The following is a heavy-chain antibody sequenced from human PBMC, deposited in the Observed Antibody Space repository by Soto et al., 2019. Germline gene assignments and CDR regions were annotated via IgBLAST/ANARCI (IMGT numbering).Heavy chain of an antibody. Sequence: SVKVSCKASGGTFSSYTISWVRQAPGQGLEWMGRIIPILGIANYAQRFQGRVTITADKSTSTAYMELSSLRSEDTAVYYCARPFDVNIVALDVWGKGTTVTVSS. D-gene: IGHD5-12*01. CDR1: GGTFSSYT. CDR2: IIPILGIA. CDR3: ARPFDVNIVALDV. J-gene: IGHJ6*04. V-gene: IGHV1-69*02.